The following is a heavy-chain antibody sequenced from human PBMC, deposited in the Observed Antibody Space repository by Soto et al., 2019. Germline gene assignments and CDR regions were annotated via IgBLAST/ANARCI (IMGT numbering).Heavy chain of an antibody. CDR2: IYYSGST. CDR3: ARRRDLWREFDY. CDR1: GGSISSSSYY. V-gene: IGHV4-39*01. J-gene: IGHJ4*02. Sequence: SETLSLTCTVSGGSISSSSYYWGWIRQPPGKGLEWIGSIYYSGSTYYNPSLKSRVTISVDTSKNQFSLKLSSVTAADTAVYYCARRRDLWREFDYWGQGTLVTVSS. D-gene: IGHD3-3*01.